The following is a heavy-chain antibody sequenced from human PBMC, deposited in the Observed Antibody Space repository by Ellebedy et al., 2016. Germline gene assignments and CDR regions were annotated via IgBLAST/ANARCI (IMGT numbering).Heavy chain of an antibody. CDR2: ISYNGTKK. Sequence: GGSLRLSCTASGFTFSSFAMNWVRQAPGKGLEWVAIISYNGTKKYYTDSVNGRFTISRDNSKNTLYLQMNSLRDDDTAVYYCARDGGSGWTWRYFFDHWGQGTLVTGSS. D-gene: IGHD6-19*01. J-gene: IGHJ4*02. V-gene: IGHV3-30-3*01. CDR3: ARDGGSGWTWRYFFDH. CDR1: GFTFSSFA.